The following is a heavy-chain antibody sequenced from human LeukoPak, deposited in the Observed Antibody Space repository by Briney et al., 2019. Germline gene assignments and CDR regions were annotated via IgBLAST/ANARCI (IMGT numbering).Heavy chain of an antibody. Sequence: ASVKVSCKAAGYTFTSHYIHWVRQAPGQGLEWVGIINPNSGNKNYANKFQGRLTMNRDTSTNKQYMHLGGLRAEEPPGYLFASQWRVEEEDYYYYGMDVWGQGTTVTVSS. CDR3: ASQWRVEEEDYYYYGMDV. J-gene: IGHJ6*02. V-gene: IGHV1-46*01. D-gene: IGHD6-19*01. CDR2: INPNSGNK. CDR1: GYTFTSHY.